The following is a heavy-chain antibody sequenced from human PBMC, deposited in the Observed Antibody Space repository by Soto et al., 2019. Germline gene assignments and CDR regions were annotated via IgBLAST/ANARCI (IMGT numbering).Heavy chain of an antibody. D-gene: IGHD3-22*01. J-gene: IGHJ4*02. V-gene: IGHV3-30*03. Sequence: GGSLRLSCAASGFTFGDYGMRWVRQAPGKGLEWVAVITYDGSDKDYADSVKGRFTISRDNSRNTLYLQMNSLRAEDTAVYYCARDYYKYYDSSGYYRSPAYWGQGTLVTVSS. CDR1: GFTFGDYG. CDR2: ITYDGSDK. CDR3: ARDYYKYYDSSGYYRSPAY.